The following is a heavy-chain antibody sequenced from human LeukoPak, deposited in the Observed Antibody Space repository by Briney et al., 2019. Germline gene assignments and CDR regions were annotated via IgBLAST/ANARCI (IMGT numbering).Heavy chain of an antibody. Sequence: RGSLRLSCAASGFNVNNAWMTWVRQAPGMGLEWVSSVIDSGKDTYYAGSVKGRFTISRDNSKDTLYLQMNSLRVEDTAVYYCAKGVVDRGADCWGQGALVTVSS. CDR1: GFNVNNAW. J-gene: IGHJ4*02. CDR3: AKGVVDRGADC. V-gene: IGHV3-53*01. CDR2: IDSGKDT. D-gene: IGHD2-15*01.